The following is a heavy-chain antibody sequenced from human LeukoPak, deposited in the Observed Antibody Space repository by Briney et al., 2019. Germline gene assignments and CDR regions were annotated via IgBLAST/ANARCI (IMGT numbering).Heavy chain of an antibody. Sequence: TSETLSLICTVSGYSINSGYYWGWIRQPPGTGLEWIGSIYHSGSTYYNPSLKSRVTISVDTSKNQFSLKLSSVTAADTAVYYCARVSGYFDYWGQGTLVTVSS. J-gene: IGHJ4*02. CDR3: ARVSGYFDY. CDR2: IYHSGST. V-gene: IGHV4-38-2*02. CDR1: GYSINSGYY. D-gene: IGHD1-26*01.